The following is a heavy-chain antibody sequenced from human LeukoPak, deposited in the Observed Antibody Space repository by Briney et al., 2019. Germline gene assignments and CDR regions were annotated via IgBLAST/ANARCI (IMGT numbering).Heavy chain of an antibody. CDR2: INPNSGGT. J-gene: IGHJ5*02. D-gene: IGHD3-16*01. CDR3: AREATFDPRSWFDP. CDR1: GYTFTGYY. V-gene: IGHV1-2*02. Sequence: GSVKVSCKASGYTFTGYYMHWVRQAPGQGLGWMGWINPNSGGTNYAQKFQGRVTMTRDTSISTAYMELSRLRSDDTAVYYCAREATFDPRSWFDPWGQGTLVTVSS.